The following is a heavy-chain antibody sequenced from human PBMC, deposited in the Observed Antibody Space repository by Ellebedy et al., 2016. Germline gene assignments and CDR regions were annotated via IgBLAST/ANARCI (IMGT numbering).Heavy chain of an antibody. CDR1: GFTLSTYS. D-gene: IGHD1-26*01. CDR3: AGSQQRWALPGFDY. V-gene: IGHV3-48*04. CDR2: ISYVPGTI. J-gene: IGHJ4*02. Sequence: GGSLRLSCAASGFTLSTYSMNWVRQAPGKGLEWVSHISYVPGTIYYADAVKGRFAISRDNDKNSLYLEMSSLRAEDTGVYFCAGSQQRWALPGFDYWGQGTLVTVSS.